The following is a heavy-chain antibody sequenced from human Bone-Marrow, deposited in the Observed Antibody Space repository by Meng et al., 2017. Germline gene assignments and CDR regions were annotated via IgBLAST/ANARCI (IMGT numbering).Heavy chain of an antibody. CDR3: AKDRVGGTAAQFDY. CDR1: CGSIRSGGSH. CDR2: IYYSGST. V-gene: IGHV4-31*03. J-gene: IGHJ4*02. D-gene: IGHD1-26*01. Sequence: VQRPTSVSPTCIVSCGSIRSGGSHGSCSRQHPGKGLWCIGHIYYSGSTYYDPSLKGRLTISVDTSQNQFSLNLNSVTAADTAVYYCAKDRVGGTAAQFDYWGQGTLVTVSS.